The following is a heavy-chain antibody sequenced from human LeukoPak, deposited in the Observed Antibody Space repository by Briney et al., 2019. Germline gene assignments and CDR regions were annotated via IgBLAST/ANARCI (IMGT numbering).Heavy chain of an antibody. V-gene: IGHV4-59*08. CDR2: ISYSGST. J-gene: IGHJ4*02. D-gene: IGHD3-10*01. CDR3: ARQRTDASGTYHFDY. CDR1: CGSISTYF. Sequence: SETLSLTCTVSCGSISTYFWNWIRQPPGKGLEWIGFISYSGSTNYNPSLKSRVTISLDTSKNRFSLNLRPVNSVNAAAYYCARQRTDASGTYHFDYWGQGTPVTVSS.